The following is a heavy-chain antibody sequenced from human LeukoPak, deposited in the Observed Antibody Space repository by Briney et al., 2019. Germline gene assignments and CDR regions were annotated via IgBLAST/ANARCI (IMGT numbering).Heavy chain of an antibody. CDR1: GYTFTSYG. Sequence: ASVKVSCKASGYTFTSYGISWVRQAPGQGLEWMGWISVYNGNTNYAQKLQGRVTMTTDTSTSTAYMELRSLRSDDPAVYFCVRDQDIVVVPAAMRGNPNWFDPWGQGTLVTVSS. J-gene: IGHJ5*02. CDR2: ISVYNGNT. CDR3: VRDQDIVVVPAAMRGNPNWFDP. V-gene: IGHV1-18*04. D-gene: IGHD2-2*01.